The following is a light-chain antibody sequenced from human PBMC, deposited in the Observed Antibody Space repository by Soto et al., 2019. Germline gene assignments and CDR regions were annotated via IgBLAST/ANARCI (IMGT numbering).Light chain of an antibody. J-gene: IGLJ2*01. CDR3: SSYSISSTLGV. CDR1: SSDVGSYNY. Sequence: QSALTQPASVSGSPGQSITISCTGTSSDVGSYNYVSWYQQHPGKAPKLMIYDVSNRPSGVSNRFSGSKSGNTASLTISGLQDEDEADYYCSSYSISSTLGVFGGGTQLTV. V-gene: IGLV2-14*01. CDR2: DVS.